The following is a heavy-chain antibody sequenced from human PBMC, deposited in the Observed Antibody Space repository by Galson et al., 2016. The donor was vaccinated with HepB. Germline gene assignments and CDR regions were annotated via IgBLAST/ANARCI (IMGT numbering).Heavy chain of an antibody. J-gene: IGHJ4*02. CDR2: ISGSGDIT. CDR1: GITFSTDA. D-gene: IGHD6-19*01. V-gene: IGHV3-23*01. CDR3: ADPRYSSGWPGDY. Sequence: SLRLSCAASGITFSTDAMNWVRQVPGKGLEWVSTISGSGDITYYADSVKGRFTISRDNSKNTLYLQLNSLRVDDTAIYYCADPRYSSGWPGDYWGQGTLVTVSS.